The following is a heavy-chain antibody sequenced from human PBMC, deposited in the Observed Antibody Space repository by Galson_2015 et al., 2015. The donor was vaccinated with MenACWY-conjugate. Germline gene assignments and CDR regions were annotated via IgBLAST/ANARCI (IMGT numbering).Heavy chain of an antibody. J-gene: IGHJ4*02. CDR3: SRGGLGVSAFDY. CDR2: IRNKANSYST. Sequence: SLRLSCAASGFSFSDHYMDWVRQAPGKGLEWVGRIRNKANSYSTEYAASVKGRFTISRDDSRNLLYPQMGSLKTEDTAVYYCSRGGLGVSAFDYWGQGTLVTVSS. D-gene: IGHD2-8*01. V-gene: IGHV3-72*01. CDR1: GFSFSDHY.